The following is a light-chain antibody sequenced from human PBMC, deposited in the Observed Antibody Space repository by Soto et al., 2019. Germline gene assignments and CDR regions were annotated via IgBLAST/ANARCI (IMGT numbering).Light chain of an antibody. CDR3: NSYTSSSTDV. CDR1: SSDVGAYNY. CDR2: DVA. J-gene: IGLJ1*01. V-gene: IGLV2-14*01. Sequence: QSALTQPASVSGSPGQSITISCTGTSSDVGAYNYVSWYQQHPGKAPKLMLYDVANRPSGVSNRFSGSKSGNTASLTISGLQAEDGADYYCNSYTSSSTDVFGTGTKVTVL.